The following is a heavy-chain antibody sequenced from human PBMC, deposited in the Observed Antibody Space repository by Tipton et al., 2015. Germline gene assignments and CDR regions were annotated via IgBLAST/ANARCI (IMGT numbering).Heavy chain of an antibody. D-gene: IGHD2-2*01. CDR2: ISFSDTI. J-gene: IGHJ5*02. CDR3: AKLEEDCSDNICFAFDP. Sequence: TLSLTCTVSGGSVSSGSYYWSWIRQPPGKGLVWIGYISFSDTIHYNPYLKSRITISLNTSKNQFSLKRSSVTAADTAVYYCAKLEEDCSDNICFAFDPWGQGTLVTVSS. CDR1: GGSVSSGSYY. V-gene: IGHV4-61*01.